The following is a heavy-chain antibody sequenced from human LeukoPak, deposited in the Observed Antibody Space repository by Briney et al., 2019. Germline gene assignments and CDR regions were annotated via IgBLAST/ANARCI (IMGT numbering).Heavy chain of an antibody. CDR1: GFTFSSYA. D-gene: IGHD3-22*01. J-gene: IGHJ4*02. V-gene: IGHV3-23*01. Sequence: PGGSLRLSCAASGFTFSSYAMSWVRQAPGKGLEWVSAISGSGGSTYYADSGKGRFTISRDNSKNTLYLQMNSLRAEDTAVYYCAKGRYHHSSGYPDYWGQGTLVTVSS. CDR3: AKGRYHHSSGYPDY. CDR2: ISGSGGST.